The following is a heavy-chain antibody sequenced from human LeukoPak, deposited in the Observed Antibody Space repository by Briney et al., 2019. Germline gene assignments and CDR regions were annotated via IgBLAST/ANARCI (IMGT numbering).Heavy chain of an antibody. CDR3: ARDHSGSYRRRAFDI. CDR2: IYYSGST. CDR1: GGSISSYY. D-gene: IGHD1-26*01. V-gene: IGHV4-59*01. Sequence: SETLSLTCTVSGGSISSYYWSWIRQPPGKGLEWIGYIYYSGSTNYNPSLKSRVTISVDTSKNQFSLKLSSVTAADTAVYYCARDHSGSYRRRAFDIRGQGTMVTVSS. J-gene: IGHJ3*02.